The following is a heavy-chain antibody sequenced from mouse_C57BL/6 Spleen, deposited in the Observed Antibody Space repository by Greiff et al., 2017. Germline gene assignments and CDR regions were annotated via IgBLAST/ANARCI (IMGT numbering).Heavy chain of an antibody. CDR1: GFTFTDYY. V-gene: IGHV7-3*01. J-gene: IGHJ2*01. CDR2: IRNKANGYTT. CDR3: ARSYYGTLDY. D-gene: IGHD1-1*01. Sequence: DVKLVESGGGLVQPGGSLSLSCAASGFTFTDYYMSWVRQPPGKALEWLGFIRNKANGYTTEYSASVKGRFTISRDNSQSILYLQMNALRAEDSATYYCARSYYGTLDYWGQGTTLTVSS.